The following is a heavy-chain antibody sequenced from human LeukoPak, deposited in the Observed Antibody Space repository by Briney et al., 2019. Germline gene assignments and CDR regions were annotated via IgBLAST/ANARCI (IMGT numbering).Heavy chain of an antibody. CDR3: ARLNSGTYPDY. J-gene: IGHJ4*02. CDR2: IDWDDDK. CDR1: GFSLSTSGMR. Sequence: SGPALVKPTQTLTLTCTFSGFSLSTSGMRVSWIRQPPGKALEWLARIDWDDDKFYSTSLRTRLTISKDTSKNQVVLTMTNMDPVDTATYYCARLNSGTYPDYWGQGTLVTVSS. D-gene: IGHD1-26*01. V-gene: IGHV2-70*04.